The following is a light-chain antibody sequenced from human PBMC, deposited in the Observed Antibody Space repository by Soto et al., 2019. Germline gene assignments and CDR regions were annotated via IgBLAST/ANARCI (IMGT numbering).Light chain of an antibody. CDR1: QYIGRY. CDR3: QQTYRTPLT. J-gene: IGKJ4*01. Sequence: DIQMTQYTSSLSASVGDRVTITCRAGQYIGRYLNWYQQKPGKAPKLLIYAASSLHSGVPSRFSGSGSGTDFTLTISSLQPEDFATYSCQQTYRTPLTFGGGTKVDIK. CDR2: AAS. V-gene: IGKV1-39*01.